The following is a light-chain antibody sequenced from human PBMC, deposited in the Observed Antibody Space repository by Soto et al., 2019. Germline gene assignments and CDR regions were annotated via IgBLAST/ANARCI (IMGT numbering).Light chain of an antibody. J-gene: IGLJ2*01. CDR2: DVS. Sequence: QSVLTQPRSVSGSPGQSVTISCTGTSSDVGGYNYVSWYQQHPGKAPKGMIYDVSERPSGVPDRFSGSKSGNTASLTISGLQAEDEADYYCCSNAGSYEVFGGGTKLTAL. CDR3: CSNAGSYEV. CDR1: SSDVGGYNY. V-gene: IGLV2-11*01.